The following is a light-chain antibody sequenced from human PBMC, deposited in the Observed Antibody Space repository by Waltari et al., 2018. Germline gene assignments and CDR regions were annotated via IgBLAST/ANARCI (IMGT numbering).Light chain of an antibody. Sequence: QYALTQPASVSGSPGQSTTISCTGTSSDVGSYHLFSWYQQHPGKAPKLMFYEGSKRPSGVSNRFSGSKSGNTASLTISGLQAEDEADYYCCSYAGSSTFVFGGGTKLTVL. CDR2: EGS. V-gene: IGLV2-23*03. J-gene: IGLJ3*02. CDR1: SSDVGSYHL. CDR3: CSYAGSSTFV.